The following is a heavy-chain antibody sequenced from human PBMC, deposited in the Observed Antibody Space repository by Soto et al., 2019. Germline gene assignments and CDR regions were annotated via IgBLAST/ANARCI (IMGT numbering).Heavy chain of an antibody. CDR1: GGTFSSYA. V-gene: IGHV1-69*01. Sequence: QVQLVQSGAEVKKPGSSVKVSCKASGGTFSSYAISWVRQAPGQGLEWMGGIIPIFGTANYAQKFQGRVTITADESTSTAYMELSSLRSEDTAVYYCARVGYVDIVATIFGVLDDWGQGTLVTVSS. D-gene: IGHD5-12*01. CDR3: ARVGYVDIVATIFGVLDD. J-gene: IGHJ4*02. CDR2: IIPIFGTA.